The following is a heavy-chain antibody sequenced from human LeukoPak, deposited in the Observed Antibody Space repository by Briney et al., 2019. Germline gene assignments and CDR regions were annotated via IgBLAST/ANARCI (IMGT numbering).Heavy chain of an antibody. CDR1: GFTFTTHW. V-gene: IGHV3-74*01. CDR2: IKPDGSDT. Sequence: GGSLRLSCGASGFTFTTHWIHWVRQAPGKGLVWVSRIKPDGSDTNYADSVKGRFTISRDNAKNTVYLQMNSLRAEDTAVYYCARASPGSGYSLYYFDYWGQGTLVTVSS. CDR3: ARASPGSGYSLYYFDY. D-gene: IGHD3-3*01. J-gene: IGHJ4*02.